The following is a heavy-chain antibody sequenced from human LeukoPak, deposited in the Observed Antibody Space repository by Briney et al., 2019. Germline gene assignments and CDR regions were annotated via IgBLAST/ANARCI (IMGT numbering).Heavy chain of an antibody. CDR2: ISSSSSYI. J-gene: IGHJ3*02. CDR1: GFTFSSYS. CDR3: ARELYGDYTALGAFDI. Sequence: GGSLRLSCAASGFTFSSYSMNWVRQAPGKGLEWVSSISSSSSYIYYADSVKGRFTISRDNAKNSLYLQMNSLRAEDTAVYYCARELYGDYTALGAFDIWGQGTMVTISS. D-gene: IGHD4-17*01. V-gene: IGHV3-21*01.